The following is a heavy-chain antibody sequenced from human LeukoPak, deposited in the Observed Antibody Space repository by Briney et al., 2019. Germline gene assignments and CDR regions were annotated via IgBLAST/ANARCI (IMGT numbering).Heavy chain of an antibody. D-gene: IGHD3-9*01. J-gene: IGHJ4*02. Sequence: GGSLRLSCAASGFTFTSYNMNWVRQAPGKGLEWVSHISSSSSTVYYAGAVKGRFTTSRDNAKSLLFLQTSRLRDDDSVVYYCARARDGDWSIRRFDYWGQGTLVTVSS. CDR3: ARARDGDWSIRRFDY. V-gene: IGHV3-48*02. CDR2: ISSSSSTV. CDR1: GFTFTSYN.